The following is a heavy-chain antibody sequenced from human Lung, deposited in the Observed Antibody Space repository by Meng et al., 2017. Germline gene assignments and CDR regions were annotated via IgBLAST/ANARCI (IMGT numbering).Heavy chain of an antibody. D-gene: IGHD6-13*01. Sequence: GHRVQCAAEVKKPGASGKCSCRAAGYTFPDYWLQWVRRAPGQGLEWMGRINPKSGDTHYAQRFQGRVTMTGDTSISTAYMELSGLRSDDTAMYYCARDEDISAAGKLFGDYWGQGTLVTVSS. CDR2: INPKSGDT. CDR1: GYTFPDYW. J-gene: IGHJ4*02. V-gene: IGHV1-2*06. CDR3: ARDEDISAAGKLFGDY.